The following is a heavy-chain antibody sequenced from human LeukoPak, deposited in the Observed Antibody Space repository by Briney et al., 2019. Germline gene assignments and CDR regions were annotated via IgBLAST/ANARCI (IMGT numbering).Heavy chain of an antibody. J-gene: IGHJ6*02. Sequence: GASVKVSCKASGYTFTSYGISWVRQAPGQGLEWMGWISAYNGNTNYAQKLQGRVTMTTDTSTSTAYIELRSLRSDDTAVYYCAREYYCSSTSCTYYYYYGMDVWGQGTTVTVSS. CDR1: GYTFTSYG. V-gene: IGHV1-18*01. CDR3: AREYYCSSTSCTYYYYYGMDV. D-gene: IGHD2-2*01. CDR2: ISAYNGNT.